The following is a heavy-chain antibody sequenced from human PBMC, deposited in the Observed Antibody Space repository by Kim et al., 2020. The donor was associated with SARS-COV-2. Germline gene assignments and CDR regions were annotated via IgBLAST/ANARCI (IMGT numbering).Heavy chain of an antibody. V-gene: IGHV3-30*01. D-gene: IGHD1-26*01. J-gene: IGHJ4*02. CDR3: ARDPREGSTVATPREQDY. Sequence: VKGRLTSSRDNSRNTLYLQMNSLRADDTAVYYCARDPREGSTVATPREQDYWGQGTLVTVSS.